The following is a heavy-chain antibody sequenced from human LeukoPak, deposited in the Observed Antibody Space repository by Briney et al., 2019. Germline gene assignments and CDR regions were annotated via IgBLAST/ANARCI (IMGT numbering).Heavy chain of an antibody. CDR3: ARDLCSGGSCYSLTFWFDP. J-gene: IGHJ5*02. D-gene: IGHD2-15*01. CDR1: GFTFSNYD. V-gene: IGHV3-23*01. Sequence: GGSLRLSCAASGFTFSNYDMTWVRQAPQKGLEWVSSISGGGYGKDYADSVEGRFTISRDNSKNSLYLQMNSLRAEDTAVYYCARDLCSGGSCYSLTFWFDPWGQGTLVTVSS. CDR2: ISGGGYGK.